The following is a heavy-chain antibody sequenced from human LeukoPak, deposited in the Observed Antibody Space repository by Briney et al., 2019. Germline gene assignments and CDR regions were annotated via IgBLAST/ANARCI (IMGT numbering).Heavy chain of an antibody. J-gene: IGHJ4*02. V-gene: IGHV1-18*01. CDR3: AKAPNYSGSGSPLFEY. D-gene: IGHD3-10*01. Sequence: ASVKVSCKASGYIFSTYGIAWVRPAPGQGLEWMGWISASNGNTRYAQKVQGRVTMTTDTSTTTAYMELRSLRSDDTAVYYCAKAPNYSGSGSPLFEYWGQGTLVTVSS. CDR2: ISASNGNT. CDR1: GYIFSTYG.